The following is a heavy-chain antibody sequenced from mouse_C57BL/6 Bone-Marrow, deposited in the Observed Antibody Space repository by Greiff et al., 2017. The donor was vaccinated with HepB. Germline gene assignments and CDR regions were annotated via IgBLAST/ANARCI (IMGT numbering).Heavy chain of an antibody. D-gene: IGHD2-4*01. CDR3: ARQDYLYYAMDY. CDR1: GYTFTSYW. V-gene: IGHV1-50*01. Sequence: QVQLQQSGAELVKPGASVKLSCKASGYTFTSYWMQWVKQRPGQGLEWIGEIDPSDSYTNYNQKFKGKATLTVDTSSSTAYMQLSSLTSEDSAVYYCARQDYLYYAMDYWGQGTSVTVSS. CDR2: IDPSDSYT. J-gene: IGHJ4*01.